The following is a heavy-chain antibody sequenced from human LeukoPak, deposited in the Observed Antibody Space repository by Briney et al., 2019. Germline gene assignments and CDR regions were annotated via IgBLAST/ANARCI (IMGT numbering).Heavy chain of an antibody. J-gene: IGHJ6*02. CDR2: INPNSGAT. CDR1: GYTFSDYD. V-gene: IGHV1-69*13. D-gene: IGHD1-1*01. Sequence: SVRVSCKASGYTFSDYDMHWVRQAPGQGPEWMGWINPNSGATNYAQKFQGRVTITADESTSTAYMELSSLRSEDTAVYYCAGTKLERLSHYYYYGMDVWGQGTTVTVS. CDR3: AGTKLERLSHYYYYGMDV.